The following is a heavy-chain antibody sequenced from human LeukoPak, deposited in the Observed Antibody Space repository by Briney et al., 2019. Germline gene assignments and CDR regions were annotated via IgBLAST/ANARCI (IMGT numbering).Heavy chain of an antibody. V-gene: IGHV1-2*02. CDR2: IKPSSGIT. Sequence: ASVKVSCKGSGYSFTGYHLHWVRQAPGQGLEWMGWIKPSSGITSYARKSQGRVTMTRDTSISTVYMELSGLTFDGTAMYYCTRGYYTVPEDVFDVWGQGTMVTVSS. D-gene: IGHD3-3*01. CDR3: TRGYYTVPEDVFDV. CDR1: GYSFTGYH. J-gene: IGHJ3*01.